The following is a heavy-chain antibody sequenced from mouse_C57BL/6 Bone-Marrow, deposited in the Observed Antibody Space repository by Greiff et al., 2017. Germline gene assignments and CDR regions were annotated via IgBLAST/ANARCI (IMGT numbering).Heavy chain of an antibody. CDR3: SRHGHYYYGSSYYFDY. J-gene: IGHJ2*01. D-gene: IGHD1-1*01. CDR2: FYPGSGSI. Sequence: VQLQQSGAELVKPGASVKLSCKASGYTFTEYTIHWVKQRSGQGLGWIGWFYPGSGSIKYNEKFKDKATLTADKSSSTVHMELSRLTSEDSAVYFWSRHGHYYYGSSYYFDYWGQGTTLTVSS. V-gene: IGHV1-62-2*01. CDR1: GYTFTEYT.